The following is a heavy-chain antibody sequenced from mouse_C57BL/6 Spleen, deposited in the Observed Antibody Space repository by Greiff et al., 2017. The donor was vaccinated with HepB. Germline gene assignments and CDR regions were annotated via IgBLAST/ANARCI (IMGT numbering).Heavy chain of an antibody. J-gene: IGHJ2*01. CDR3: ARESVIATCPFAY. V-gene: IGHV1-7*01. Sequence: VQLQQSGAELAKPGASVKLSCKASGYTFTSYWMHWVNQRPGQGLEWIGYINPSSGYTKYNQKFKDKATLTADKSSSTAYMQLRSLTYDDSECYYGARESVIATCPFAYWGQGTTLTVSS. CDR2: INPSSGYT. CDR1: GYTFTSYW. D-gene: IGHD2-12*01.